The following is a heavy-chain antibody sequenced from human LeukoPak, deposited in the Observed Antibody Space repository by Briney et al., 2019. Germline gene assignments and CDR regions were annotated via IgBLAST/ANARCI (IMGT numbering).Heavy chain of an antibody. J-gene: IGHJ4*02. CDR1: GYTFTDHY. CDR3: ASNDYYDSSGYAFDC. Sequence: ASVKVSCKASGYTFTDHYIHWVRQAPGQGLEWMGWINPNSGDTNYAQKFEGRVTMTRDTSISTAYMDLSRLRSDDTAVYYCASNDYYDSSGYAFDCLGQGTLVTVSS. D-gene: IGHD3-22*01. CDR2: INPNSGDT. V-gene: IGHV1-2*02.